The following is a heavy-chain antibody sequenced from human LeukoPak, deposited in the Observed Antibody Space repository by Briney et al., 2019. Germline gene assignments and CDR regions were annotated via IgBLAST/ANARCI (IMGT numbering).Heavy chain of an antibody. Sequence: SETLSLTCAVYGVSFSGYYWSWIRQPPGKGLEWIGEINHSGSTNYNPSLKSRVTISVDTSKNQFSLKLSSVTAADTAVYYCARDGYSGYDFYYWGQGTLVTVSS. D-gene: IGHD5-12*01. V-gene: IGHV4-34*01. J-gene: IGHJ4*02. CDR3: ARDGYSGYDFYY. CDR2: INHSGST. CDR1: GVSFSGYY.